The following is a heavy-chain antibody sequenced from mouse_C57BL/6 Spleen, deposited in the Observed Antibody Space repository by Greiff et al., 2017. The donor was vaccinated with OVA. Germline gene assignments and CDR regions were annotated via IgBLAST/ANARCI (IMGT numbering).Heavy chain of an antibody. D-gene: IGHD1-1*01. CDR3: ARGGGSRRDYAMDY. Sequence: QVQLKQPGAELVMPGASVKLSCKASGYTFTSYWMHWVKQRPGQGLEWIGEIDPSDSYTNYNQKFKGKSTLTVDKSSSTAYMQLSSLTSEDSAVYYCARGGGSRRDYAMDYWGQGTSVTVSS. V-gene: IGHV1-69*01. CDR2: IDPSDSYT. J-gene: IGHJ4*01. CDR1: GYTFTSYW.